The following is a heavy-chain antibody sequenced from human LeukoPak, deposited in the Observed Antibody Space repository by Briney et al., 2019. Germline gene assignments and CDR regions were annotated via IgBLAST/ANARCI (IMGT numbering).Heavy chain of an antibody. Sequence: ASVKVSCKASGGTFSSYAISWVRQAPGQGLEWMGGIIPIFGTANYAQKFQGRVTITADESTSTAYMELSSLRSEDTAAYYCASSTAMVLYYFDYWGQGTLVTVSS. CDR3: ASSTAMVLYYFDY. D-gene: IGHD5-18*01. J-gene: IGHJ4*02. CDR2: IIPIFGTA. V-gene: IGHV1-69*13. CDR1: GGTFSSYA.